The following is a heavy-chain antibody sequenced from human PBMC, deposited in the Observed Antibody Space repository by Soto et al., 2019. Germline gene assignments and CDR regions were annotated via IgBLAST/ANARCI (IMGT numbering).Heavy chain of an antibody. J-gene: IGHJ6*02. D-gene: IGHD2-8*01. Sequence: ASVKVSCKASGYSFTDYHIHWVRQAPGQGLEWLGRINPKSGGTSTAQKFQGWVTMTMDTSISTASMELTRLTSDDTAIYYCARGDSTDCSNGVCSFFYNHDMDVWGQGTTVTVSS. CDR2: INPKSGGT. CDR3: ARGDSTDCSNGVCSFFYNHDMDV. CDR1: GYSFTDYH. V-gene: IGHV1-2*04.